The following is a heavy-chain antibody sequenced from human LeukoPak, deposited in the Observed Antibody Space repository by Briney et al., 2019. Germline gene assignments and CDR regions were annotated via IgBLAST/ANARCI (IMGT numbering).Heavy chain of an antibody. CDR1: GGTFSSYA. CDR3: ARGGAVVAAATLSGWFDP. J-gene: IGHJ5*02. V-gene: IGHV1-69*04. CDR2: IIPILGIA. D-gene: IGHD2-15*01. Sequence: SVTVSCKSSGGTFSSYAISWVRQAPGQGLEWMGRIIPILGIANYAQKFQGRVTITADKSTSTAYMELSSLRSEDTAVYYCARGGAVVAAATLSGWFDPWGQGTLVTVSS.